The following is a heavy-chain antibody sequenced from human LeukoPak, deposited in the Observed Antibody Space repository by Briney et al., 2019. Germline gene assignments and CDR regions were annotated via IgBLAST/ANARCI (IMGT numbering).Heavy chain of an antibody. V-gene: IGHV3-21*01. CDR3: ARVPGAYYYYYGMDV. Sequence: GGSLRLSCAASGFTFSSYSMNWVRQAPGKGLEWVSSISSSSSYIYYADSVKGRFTISRDNAKNSLYLQMNSLRAEDTAVYYCARVPGAYYYYYGMDVWGQGTTVTVSS. D-gene: IGHD3-10*01. CDR1: GFTFSSYS. CDR2: ISSSSSYI. J-gene: IGHJ6*02.